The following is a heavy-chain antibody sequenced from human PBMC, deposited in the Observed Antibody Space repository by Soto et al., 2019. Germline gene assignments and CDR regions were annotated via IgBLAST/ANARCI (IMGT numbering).Heavy chain of an antibody. CDR3: AAGTGRTDYDY. CDR1: GFAFSNAW. D-gene: IGHD2-2*01. J-gene: IGHJ4*02. CDR2: IISKTDGGTT. Sequence: EVQLVESGGGLVKPGGSVRLSCAASGFAFSNAWMSWVRQAPGKGLEWVGRIISKTDGGTTDYAAPVKDRFIMSRDDSKNTLSLQMNSLKTEDTAVYYCAAGTGRTDYDYWGQGTLVTVSS. V-gene: IGHV3-15*01.